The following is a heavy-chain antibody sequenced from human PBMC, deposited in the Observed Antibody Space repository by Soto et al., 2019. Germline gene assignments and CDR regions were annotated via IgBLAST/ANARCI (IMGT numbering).Heavy chain of an antibody. CDR1: GSTFTSHG. CDR2: IIGDGGTT. Sequence: EVQLVESGGGLVQPGGSLRLAFAATGSTFTSHGRVWCGKVQGKGLVWVSRIIGDGGTTSYADCVKGRFTISRDNAENTMYLQMNSLGAEDTAVYYCARGVAGSGTANDYWGQGTLVTVSS. J-gene: IGHJ4*02. D-gene: IGHD6-19*01. CDR3: ARGVAGSGTANDY. V-gene: IGHV3-74*01.